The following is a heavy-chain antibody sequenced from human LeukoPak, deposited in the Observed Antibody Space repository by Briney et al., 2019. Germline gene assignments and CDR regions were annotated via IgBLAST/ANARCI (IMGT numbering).Heavy chain of an antibody. D-gene: IGHD6-25*01. CDR1: GGSISSSSYY. V-gene: IGHV4-39*07. CDR3: ARDPADVLAWFDP. Sequence: SETLSLTCTVSGGSISSSSYYWGWIRQPPGKGLEWIGSIYYSGSTYYNPSLKSRVTISVDTSKNQFSLKLSSVTTADTAVYYCARDPADVLAWFDPWGQGTLVTVSS. CDR2: IYYSGST. J-gene: IGHJ5*02.